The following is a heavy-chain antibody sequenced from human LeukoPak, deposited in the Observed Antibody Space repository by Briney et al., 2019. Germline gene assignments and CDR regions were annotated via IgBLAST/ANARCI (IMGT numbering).Heavy chain of an antibody. J-gene: IGHJ4*02. Sequence: PSETLSLTSTVAGGSISSYYWSWIRQPPGKGLEWVGYIYYSGSTNYNPSLKSRVTISVDTSKNQFSLKLSSVTAADTAVYYCVRNFNTAMDDYWGQGTLVTVSS. CDR3: VRNFNTAMDDY. CDR2: IYYSGST. CDR1: GGSISSYY. D-gene: IGHD5-18*01. V-gene: IGHV4-59*12.